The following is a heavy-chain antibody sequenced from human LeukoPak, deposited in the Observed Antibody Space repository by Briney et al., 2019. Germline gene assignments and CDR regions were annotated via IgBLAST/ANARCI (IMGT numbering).Heavy chain of an antibody. Sequence: PSETLSLTCTVSGGSISSSSYHWGWIRQPPGKGLEWIGSIYHSGSTYYNPSLKSRVTISVDTSKNQFSLKLSSVTAADTAVYYCARVRRGDSYGPQSDWFDPWGQGTLVTVSS. D-gene: IGHD5-18*01. CDR2: IYHSGST. CDR1: GGSISSSSYH. CDR3: ARVRRGDSYGPQSDWFDP. V-gene: IGHV4-39*07. J-gene: IGHJ5*02.